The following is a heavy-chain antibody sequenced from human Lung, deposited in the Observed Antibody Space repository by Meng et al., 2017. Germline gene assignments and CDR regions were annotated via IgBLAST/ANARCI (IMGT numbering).Heavy chain of an antibody. CDR3: ARGQKGYFDL. V-gene: IGHV4-30-4*01. J-gene: IGHJ2*01. CDR1: GGSISSSNYY. CDR2: IYNSGST. Sequence: HVLLQQAGPGVFKPSQPLSLTCTVSGGSISSSNYYWSWIRQPPGKGLEWSGHIYNSGSTYYNPSLKSRITISEDTSKNQFSLKLSSVTAADTAVYYCARGQKGYFDLWGRGTLVTVSS.